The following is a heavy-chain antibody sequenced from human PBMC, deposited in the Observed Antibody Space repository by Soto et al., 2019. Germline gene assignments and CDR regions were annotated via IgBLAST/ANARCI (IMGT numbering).Heavy chain of an antibody. CDR3: ARVLGFAAAGPQFDP. V-gene: IGHV4-34*01. D-gene: IGHD6-13*01. CDR2: INHSGST. Sequence: SETLSLTCAVYGGSFSGYYWSWIRQPPGKGLEWIGEINHSGSTNYNPSLKSRVTISVDTSKNQFSLKLSSVTAADTAVYYCARVLGFAAAGPQFDPWGQGTLVTVSS. J-gene: IGHJ5*02. CDR1: GGSFSGYY.